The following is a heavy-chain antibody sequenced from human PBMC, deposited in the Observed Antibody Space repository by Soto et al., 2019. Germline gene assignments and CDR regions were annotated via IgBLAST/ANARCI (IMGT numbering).Heavy chain of an antibody. J-gene: IGHJ5*02. CDR1: GGSISSSNW. Sequence: QVQLQESGPGLVKPSGTLSLTCAVSGGSISSSNWWSWCSQHPGEGLEWMGEIYHSGSTNYNPSLKRRVNIPVDKSKNQFSLQLSLVTAAVTAVYSGARRVVVVAATTLPHWFDPWGQGTLVTVSS. CDR3: ARRVVVVAATTLPHWFDP. V-gene: IGHV4-4*02. CDR2: IYHSGST. D-gene: IGHD2-15*01.